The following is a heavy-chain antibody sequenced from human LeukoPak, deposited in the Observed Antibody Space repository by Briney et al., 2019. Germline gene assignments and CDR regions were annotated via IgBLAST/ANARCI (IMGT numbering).Heavy chain of an antibody. CDR2: INPSGGST. V-gene: IGHV1-46*03. Sequence: ASVKVSCKASGYTFTSYYVHWVRQAPGQGLEWMGIINPSGGSTSYVQKFQGRVTMTRDTSTSTVYMELNSLRYEDTAIYYCAKGFYDRSGYSHAFDIWGQGTMVTVSS. J-gene: IGHJ3*02. D-gene: IGHD3-22*01. CDR3: AKGFYDRSGYSHAFDI. CDR1: GYTFTSYY.